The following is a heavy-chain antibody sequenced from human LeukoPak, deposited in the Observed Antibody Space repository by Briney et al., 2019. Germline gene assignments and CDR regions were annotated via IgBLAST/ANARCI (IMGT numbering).Heavy chain of an antibody. CDR2: ISSSSYI. D-gene: IGHD6-13*01. CDR3: ARAGGIAAAHAFDI. CDR1: GFTFSSYS. Sequence: PGGSLRLSCAASGFTFSSYSMNWVRQAPGKGLEWVSSISSSSYIYYADSVKGRFTISRDNAKNSLYLQMNSLRAEDTAVYYCARAGGIAAAHAFDIWGQGTMVTVSS. J-gene: IGHJ3*02. V-gene: IGHV3-21*01.